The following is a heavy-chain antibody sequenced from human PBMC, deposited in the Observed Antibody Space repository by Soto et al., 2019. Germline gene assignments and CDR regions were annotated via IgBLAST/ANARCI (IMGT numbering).Heavy chain of an antibody. CDR1: GGTFSSYT. D-gene: IGHD2-15*01. J-gene: IGHJ3*02. Sequence: QVQLVQSGAEVKKPGSSVTVSCKASGGTFSSYTISWVRQAPGQGLEWMGTIIPILGIANYAQKFQSRVTITAEKSTSTAYMELSSLRSDDTAVYYGARAVRGGAFDIWGQGTMVTVSS. V-gene: IGHV1-69*02. CDR3: ARAVRGGAFDI. CDR2: IIPILGIA.